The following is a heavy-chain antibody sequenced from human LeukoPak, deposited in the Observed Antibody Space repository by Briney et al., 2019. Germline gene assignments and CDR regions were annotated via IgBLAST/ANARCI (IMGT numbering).Heavy chain of an antibody. CDR2: IKPDGSEK. CDR3: VGDLPGAYLKGGDY. CDR1: GFTFSNYW. J-gene: IGHJ4*02. Sequence: GGSLRLSCAGSGFTFSNYWMSWVRQAPGKGLEWVANIKPDGSEKNFVDSVKGRFTISRDNAKNSLYLQMNSLRVDDTGVYYWVGDLPGAYLKGGDYWGQGTLVTVSS. V-gene: IGHV3-7*04. D-gene: IGHD3-16*01.